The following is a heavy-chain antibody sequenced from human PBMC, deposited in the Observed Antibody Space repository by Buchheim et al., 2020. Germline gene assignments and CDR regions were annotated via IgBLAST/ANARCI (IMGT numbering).Heavy chain of an antibody. V-gene: IGHV1-69*06. CDR3: ARDRYYDNSGNCYESAD. CDR1: GGTFSNFA. Sequence: QVQLVQSGAEVKKPGSSVKVSCEASGGTFSNFAISWVRQAPGQGLEWMGGIKPILGTTNYAQKFQGRVTLTADTSTNRAYMELSSLRSEDTAVYYCARDRYYDNSGNCYESADWGQGTL. J-gene: IGHJ4*02. CDR2: IKPILGTT. D-gene: IGHD3-22*01.